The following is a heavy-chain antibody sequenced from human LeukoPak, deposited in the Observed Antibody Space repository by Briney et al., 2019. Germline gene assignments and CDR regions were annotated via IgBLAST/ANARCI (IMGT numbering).Heavy chain of an antibody. V-gene: IGHV5-51*01. Sequence: GSLKISCKGSGYSFTSYWIGWVRQMPGKGLEWMGIIYTGDSDTRYSPSFQGQVTIAADKSISTAYLQWSSLKASDSAMYYCARQGWLQYPHYWGQGTLVTVSS. CDR1: GYSFTSYW. J-gene: IGHJ4*02. CDR3: ARQGWLQYPHY. CDR2: IYTGDSDT. D-gene: IGHD5-24*01.